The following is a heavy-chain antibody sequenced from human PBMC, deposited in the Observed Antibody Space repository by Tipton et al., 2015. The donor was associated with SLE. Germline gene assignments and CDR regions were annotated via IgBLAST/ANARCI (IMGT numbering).Heavy chain of an antibody. CDR2: IYHSGST. CDR3: AGARDTMIVVVITN. V-gene: IGHV4-4*02. J-gene: IGHJ4*02. D-gene: IGHD3-22*01. CDR1: GGSISRNNW. Sequence: GLVKPSGTLSLTCAVFGGSISRNNWWSWVRQPPGKGLEWIGEIYHSGSTNYNPSLKSRVTISVDKSKNQFSLKLNSVTAADTAVYYCAGARDTMIVVVITNWGQGTLVTVSS.